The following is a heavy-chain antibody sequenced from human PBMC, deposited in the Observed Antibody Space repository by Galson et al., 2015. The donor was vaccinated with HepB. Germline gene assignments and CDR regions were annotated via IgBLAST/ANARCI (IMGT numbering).Heavy chain of an antibody. J-gene: IGHJ6*02. CDR3: VVGVVIGYYYYGMDV. V-gene: IGHV1-69*13. CDR2: IIPIFGTA. CDR1: GGTFSSYA. Sequence: SVKVSCKASGGTFSSYAISWVRQAPGQGLEWMGGIIPIFGTANYAQKFQSRVTITADESTSTAYMELSSLRSEDTAVYYCVVGVVIGYYYYGMDVWGQGTTVTVSS. D-gene: IGHD3-3*01.